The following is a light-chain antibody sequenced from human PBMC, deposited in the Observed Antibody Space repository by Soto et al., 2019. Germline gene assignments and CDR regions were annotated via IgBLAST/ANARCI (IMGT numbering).Light chain of an antibody. CDR3: QSYDSSVIGSGV. J-gene: IGLJ2*01. V-gene: IGLV1-40*01. Sequence: QSVLTQPPSVSGSPGQRVTISCAGSSSNIGAGYDVHWYQQRPGTVPKLLINGHTNGPSGVPERFSASKSGTSASLAITGRQAEDDADYYCQSYDSSVIGSGVFGGGTKVTVL. CDR1: SSNIGAGYD. CDR2: GHT.